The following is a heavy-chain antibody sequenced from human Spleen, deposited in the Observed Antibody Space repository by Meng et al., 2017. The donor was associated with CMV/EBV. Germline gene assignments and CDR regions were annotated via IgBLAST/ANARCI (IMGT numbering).Heavy chain of an antibody. Sequence: GGSLRLSCAASGFSLSDYTIHWVRQAPGKGLEWVAVISYDGRNKYYANSVKGRFTISRDNSKNTLYLQMNSLRAEDTAVYYCARDLLEGATIYWGQGTLVTVSS. V-gene: IGHV3-30*04. J-gene: IGHJ4*02. CDR1: GFSLSDYT. D-gene: IGHD1-26*01. CDR3: ARDLLEGATIY. CDR2: ISYDGRNK.